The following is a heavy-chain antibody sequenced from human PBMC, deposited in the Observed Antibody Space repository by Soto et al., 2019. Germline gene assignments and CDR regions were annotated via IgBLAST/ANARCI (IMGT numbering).Heavy chain of an antibody. J-gene: IGHJ6*02. D-gene: IGHD5-12*01. CDR3: AREGYPSSDYYGMDV. Sequence: ASVKVSCKASGYTFTGYYMHWVRQAPGQGLEWMGWINPNSGGTNYAQKFQGRVTMTRDTSISTAYMELSRLRSDDTAVYYCAREGYPSSDYYGMDVWGQGTTVTAP. V-gene: IGHV1-2*02. CDR2: INPNSGGT. CDR1: GYTFTGYY.